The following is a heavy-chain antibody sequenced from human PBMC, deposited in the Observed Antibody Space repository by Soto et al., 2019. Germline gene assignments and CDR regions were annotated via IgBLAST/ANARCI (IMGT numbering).Heavy chain of an antibody. J-gene: IGHJ5*02. CDR1: GYTFTSYG. V-gene: IGHV1-18*01. CDR2: ISAYNGNT. CDR3: ARDSLNYDFWSGYYTNWFDP. D-gene: IGHD3-3*01. Sequence: ASVKVSCKASGYTFTSYGISWVRQAPGQGLEWMGWISAYNGNTNYAQKLQGRVTMTTDTSTSTAYMELRSLRSDDTAVYYCARDSLNYDFWSGYYTNWFDPWGQGTLVTVSS.